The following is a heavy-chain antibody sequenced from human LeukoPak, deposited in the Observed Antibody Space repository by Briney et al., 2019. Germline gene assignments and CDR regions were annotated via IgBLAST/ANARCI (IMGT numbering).Heavy chain of an antibody. D-gene: IGHD3-10*01. V-gene: IGHV4-34*01. CDR3: ARVMTKSMVRGVIIFDY. CDR1: GGSFSGYY. Sequence: SETLSLACAVYGGSFSGYYWSWIRQPPGKGLEWIGEINHSGSTNYNPSLKSRVTISVDTSKNQFSLKLGSVTAADTAVYYCARVMTKSMVRGVIIFDYWGQGTLVTVSS. J-gene: IGHJ4*02. CDR2: INHSGST.